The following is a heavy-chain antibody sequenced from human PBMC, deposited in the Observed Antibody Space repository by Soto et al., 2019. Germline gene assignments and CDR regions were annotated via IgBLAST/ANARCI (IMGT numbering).Heavy chain of an antibody. CDR1: GGTFSSYA. Sequence: SVKVSCKASGGTFSSYAISWVRQAPGQGLEWMGGIIPIFGTANYAQKFQGRVTITADKSTAYLQMSSLKIEDTAVYYCFRENYFSYHGMDVWGQGTTVTVSS. D-gene: IGHD1-26*01. CDR2: IIPIFGTA. V-gene: IGHV1-69*06. CDR3: FRENYFSYHGMDV. J-gene: IGHJ6*02.